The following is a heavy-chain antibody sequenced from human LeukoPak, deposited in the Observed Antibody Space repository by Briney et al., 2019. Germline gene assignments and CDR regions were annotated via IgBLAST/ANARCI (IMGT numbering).Heavy chain of an antibody. CDR2: INPNSGGT. D-gene: IGHD3-10*01. Sequence: GASVKVSCKASGYTFTGYYMHWVRQAPGQGLEWMGWINPNSGGTNYAQKFQGRVIMTRDTSINTAYMELSRLRSDDTAVYYCARDMVRYYGSGSTDYWGQGTLVTVSS. CDR3: ARDMVRYYGSGSTDY. CDR1: GYTFTGYY. V-gene: IGHV1-2*02. J-gene: IGHJ4*02.